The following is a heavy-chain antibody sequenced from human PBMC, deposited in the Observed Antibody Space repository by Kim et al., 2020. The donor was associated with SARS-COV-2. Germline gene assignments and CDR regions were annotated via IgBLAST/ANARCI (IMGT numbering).Heavy chain of an antibody. V-gene: IGHV3-11*06. J-gene: IGHJ3*02. CDR3: ARDWWIAAAGGAFDI. D-gene: IGHD6-13*01. Sequence: DSVKGRFTISRDNAKNSLYLQMNSLRAEDTAVYYCARDWWIAAAGGAFDIWGQGTMVTVSS.